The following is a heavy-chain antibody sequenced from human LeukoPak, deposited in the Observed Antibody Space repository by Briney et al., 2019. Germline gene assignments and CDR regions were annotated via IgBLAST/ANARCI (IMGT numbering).Heavy chain of an antibody. D-gene: IGHD3-22*01. J-gene: IGHJ4*02. Sequence: GGSLRLSCAASGFTFDDYAMHWVRQAPGKGLEWVSGISWNSGSIGYADSVKGRFNISRDNAKNSLYLQMNGLRADDTAVYYCARDQGYYYDSSGYDYWGQGTLVTVSS. V-gene: IGHV3-9*01. CDR3: ARDQGYYYDSSGYDY. CDR1: GFTFDDYA. CDR2: ISWNSGSI.